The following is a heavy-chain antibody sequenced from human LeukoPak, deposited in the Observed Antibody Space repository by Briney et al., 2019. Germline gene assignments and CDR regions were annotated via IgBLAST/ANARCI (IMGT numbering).Heavy chain of an antibody. CDR3: ARTGSGSPPFDY. D-gene: IGHD3-10*01. CDR2: IIPILGIA. Sequence: SVKVSCKAYGGTFSSYTISWVRQAPGQGLEWMGRIIPILGIADYAQKFQGRVTITADKSTTTAYMELSSLRSEDTAVYYCARTGSGSPPFDYWGQGTLVTVSS. CDR1: GGTFSSYT. V-gene: IGHV1-69*02. J-gene: IGHJ4*02.